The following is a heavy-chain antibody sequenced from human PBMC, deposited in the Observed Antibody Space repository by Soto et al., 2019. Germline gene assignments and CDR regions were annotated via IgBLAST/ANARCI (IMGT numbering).Heavy chain of an antibody. Sequence: QVQLVESGGGVVQPGRSLRLSCAASGFTFNNYGMHWVRQAPGKGLEWVATISNDGNDKYYADSVKGRLTISRENSKNTVYLQMNSLRAEETAVYYCAKDQGIAASHGIDWGQGTMVTVSS. CDR1: GFTFNNYG. CDR3: AKDQGIAASHGID. D-gene: IGHD6-13*01. J-gene: IGHJ3*01. CDR2: ISNDGNDK. V-gene: IGHV3-30*18.